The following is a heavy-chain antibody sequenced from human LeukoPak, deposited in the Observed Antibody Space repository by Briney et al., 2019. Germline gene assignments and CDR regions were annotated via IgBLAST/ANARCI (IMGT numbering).Heavy chain of an antibody. J-gene: IGHJ4*02. CDR2: LNWNGGTT. CDR1: GFTFEDNG. D-gene: IGHD3-10*01. CDR3: ATHSYYYGSGSYPHYLDY. V-gene: IGHV3-20*04. Sequence: GGSLRLSCAASGFTFEDNGMSWVRQAPGKGLEWVSGLNWNGGTTGYADSVKGRFTISRDNAKNFLYLQMNSLRAEDTALYYCATHSYYYGSGSYPHYLDYWGQGTLVTVSS.